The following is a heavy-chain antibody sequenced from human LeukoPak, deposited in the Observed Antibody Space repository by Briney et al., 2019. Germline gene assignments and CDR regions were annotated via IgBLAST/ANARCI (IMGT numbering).Heavy chain of an antibody. CDR3: ASKTGTFDY. J-gene: IGHJ4*02. Sequence: SETLSLTCAVYGGSFSGYYWSWIRQPPGKGPEWIGEINHSGSTNYNPSLKSRVTISVDTSKNQFSLKLSSVTAADTAVYYCASKTGTFDYWGQGTLVTVSS. CDR2: INHSGST. CDR1: GGSFSGYY. D-gene: IGHD1-7*01. V-gene: IGHV4-34*01.